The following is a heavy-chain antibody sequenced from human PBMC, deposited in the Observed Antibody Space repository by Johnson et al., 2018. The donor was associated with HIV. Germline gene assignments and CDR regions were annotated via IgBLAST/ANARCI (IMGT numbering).Heavy chain of an antibody. V-gene: IGHV3-30*03. J-gene: IGHJ3*02. CDR2: ISYDGSNK. D-gene: IGHD3-10*01. CDR1: GLSFSNFG. CDR3: ARIGLPYYYGSGNYSHDAFDI. Sequence: QVQLVESGGGVVQPGKSLTLSCVGSGLSFSNFGIHWVRQAPGKGPEWVAVISYDGSNKYYADSVKGRFTISRDNSKNTLYLQMNSLRAEDTAVYYCARIGLPYYYGSGNYSHDAFDIWGQWTMVTVSS.